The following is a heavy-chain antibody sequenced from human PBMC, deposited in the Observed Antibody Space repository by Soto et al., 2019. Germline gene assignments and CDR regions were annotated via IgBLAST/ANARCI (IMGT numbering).Heavy chain of an antibody. D-gene: IGHD3-10*01. V-gene: IGHV3-53*01. CDR2: LYSGGST. CDR3: ARDMGPWYFDY. J-gene: IGHJ4*02. Sequence: GGSLRLSCAASGFTVSSNYMSWVRQAPGQGLEWVSVLYSGGSTYYADSVQGRFTISRDNSKNTLYLQMNSPRAEATAVYYCARDMGPWYFDYCGQGTLVSVSS. CDR1: GFTVSSNY.